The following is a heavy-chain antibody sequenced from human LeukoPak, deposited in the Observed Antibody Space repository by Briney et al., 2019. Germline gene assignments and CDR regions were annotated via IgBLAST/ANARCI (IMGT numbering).Heavy chain of an antibody. CDR1: GYTFTGYY. CDR3: AREGQQQLAQLNDY. J-gene: IGHJ4*02. V-gene: IGHV1-2*02. D-gene: IGHD6-13*01. CDR2: INPNSGGT. Sequence: GASVKVSCKASGYTFTGYYMHWVRQTPGQGLEWMGWINPNSGGTNYAQKFQGRVTMTRDMSISTAYMELSRLRSDDTAVYYCAREGQQQLAQLNDYWGQGTLVTVSS.